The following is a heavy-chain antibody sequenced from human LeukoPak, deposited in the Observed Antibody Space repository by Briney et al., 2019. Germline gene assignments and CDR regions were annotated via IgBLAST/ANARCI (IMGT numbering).Heavy chain of an antibody. CDR2: IGAYNGNT. Sequence: ASVTVSCKASGYTFTSFGISWVRQAPGQGLEWMGWIGAYNGNTKYGQKLQGRVTMTTDTSTSTAYMELRSLRSDDAAVYYGARDQMNIAAAGAYFDYWGQGTLVTVSS. V-gene: IGHV1-18*01. CDR1: GYTFTSFG. D-gene: IGHD6-13*01. CDR3: ARDQMNIAAAGAYFDY. J-gene: IGHJ4*02.